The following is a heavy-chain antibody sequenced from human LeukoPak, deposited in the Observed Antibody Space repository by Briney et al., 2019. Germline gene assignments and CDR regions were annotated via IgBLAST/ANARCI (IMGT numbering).Heavy chain of an antibody. CDR2: ISGNGVGT. D-gene: IGHD2-15*01. CDR1: GFAFRSYG. V-gene: IGHV3-23*01. Sequence: PGGSLRLSCAASGFAFRSYGMSWVRQAPGKGLEWVSAISGNGVGTYYADSVKGRFTISRDNSKNTLYLQMNSLRAEDTAVYYCAKDDNHCSGGSCHVFDYWGQGTLVTVSS. CDR3: AKDDNHCSGGSCHVFDY. J-gene: IGHJ4*02.